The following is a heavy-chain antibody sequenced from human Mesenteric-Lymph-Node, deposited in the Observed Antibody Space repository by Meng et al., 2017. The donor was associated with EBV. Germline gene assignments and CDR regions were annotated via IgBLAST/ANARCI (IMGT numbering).Heavy chain of an antibody. CDR2: TYYRSKWYF. Sequence: PGLVHPSPTLPLTLARLGDSVSSYNVVWNWIRQSPSRGLEWLGRTYYRSKWYFDYAVSVKSRITINPDTSKNQFSLQLNSVTPEDTAVYYCAREGGSGTYYPFDHWGQGTLVTVSS. CDR3: AREGGSGTYYPFDH. V-gene: IGHV6-1*01. CDR1: GDSVSSYNVV. D-gene: IGHD3-10*01. J-gene: IGHJ4*02.